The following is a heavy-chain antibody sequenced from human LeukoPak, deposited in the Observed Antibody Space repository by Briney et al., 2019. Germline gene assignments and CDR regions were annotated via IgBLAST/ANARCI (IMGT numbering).Heavy chain of an antibody. CDR3: AKALFLSGNYFPLDY. V-gene: IGHV3-23*01. J-gene: IGHJ4*02. CDR1: GFTFSNYA. Sequence: GGSLRLSCAASGFTFSNYAMSWVRQAPGKGLEWVSGISGSGGSTYYAGSVKGRFTISRDNSKNTLYLQMNSLKAEDTAVYYCAKALFLSGNYFPLDYWGQGTLVTVSS. CDR2: ISGSGGST. D-gene: IGHD1-26*01.